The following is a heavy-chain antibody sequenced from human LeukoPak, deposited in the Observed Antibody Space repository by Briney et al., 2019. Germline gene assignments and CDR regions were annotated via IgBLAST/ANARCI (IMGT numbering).Heavy chain of an antibody. CDR2: INHSGST. Sequence: SETLSLTCAVYGGSFSGYYWSWIRQPPGKGREWIGEINHSGSTNYNPSPKSRVTISVDTSKNQFSLKLSSVTAADTAVYYCARTRWGGRKPFDYWGQGTLVTVSS. CDR3: ARTRWGGRKPFDY. CDR1: GGSFSGYY. D-gene: IGHD3-16*01. V-gene: IGHV4-34*01. J-gene: IGHJ4*02.